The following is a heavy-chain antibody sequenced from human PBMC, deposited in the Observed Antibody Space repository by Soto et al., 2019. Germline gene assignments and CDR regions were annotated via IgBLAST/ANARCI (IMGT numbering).Heavy chain of an antibody. CDR1: GDSINSRHW. D-gene: IGHD5-18*01. V-gene: IGHV4-4*02. Sequence: SETLSLTCTVSGDSINSRHWWIWVRQPPGKGLEWIGQISHSGSTNYNPSLTSRVTISVDKSKNHFSLKLTSVTAADTAVYYCARVGVRDGYKFREDAFDIWGQGTMVTV. CDR2: ISHSGST. J-gene: IGHJ3*02. CDR3: ARVGVRDGYKFREDAFDI.